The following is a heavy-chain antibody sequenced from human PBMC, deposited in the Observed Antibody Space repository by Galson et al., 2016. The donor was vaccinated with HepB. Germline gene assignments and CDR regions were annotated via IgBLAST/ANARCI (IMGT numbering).Heavy chain of an antibody. D-gene: IGHD1-26*01. Sequence: LRLSCAASGFTFSNHWMTWVRQAPGKGLEWVVNIKQDGSETYYVDFVKGRFTISKNNAKNSLYLQMDSLRAEDTAVYYCARDRIRVGATLPYFDYWGQGTQVTVSS. J-gene: IGHJ4*02. CDR1: GFTFSNHW. CDR3: ARDRIRVGATLPYFDY. V-gene: IGHV3-7*04. CDR2: IKQDGSET.